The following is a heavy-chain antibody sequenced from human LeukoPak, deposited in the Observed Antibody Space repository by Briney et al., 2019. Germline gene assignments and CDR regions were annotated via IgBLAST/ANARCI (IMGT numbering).Heavy chain of an antibody. CDR2: INPNSGGT. CDR1: GYTFSGYY. D-gene: IGHD3-22*01. Sequence: ASVKVSCKASGYTFSGYYMHWVRQAPGQGLEWMGWINPNSGGTNYAQKFQGRVTMTRDTSTSTAYMELRSLRSDDTAVYYCARGGYYYDSSGYYYSDYWGQGTLVTVSS. J-gene: IGHJ4*02. V-gene: IGHV1-2*02. CDR3: ARGGYYYDSSGYYYSDY.